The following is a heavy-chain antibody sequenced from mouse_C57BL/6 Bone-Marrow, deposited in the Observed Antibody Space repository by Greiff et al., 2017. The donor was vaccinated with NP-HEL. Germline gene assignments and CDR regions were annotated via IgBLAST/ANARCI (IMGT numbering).Heavy chain of an antibody. D-gene: IGHD2-4*01. CDR2: IDPSDSYT. V-gene: IGHV1-69*01. J-gene: IGHJ3*01. CDR1: GYTFTSYW. Sequence: VQLQQPGAELVMPGASVKLSCKASGYTFTSYWMHWVKQRPGQGLEWIGEIDPSDSYTNYNQKFKGKSTLTVDKSSSTAYMQLSSLTSKDSAVYYCARDDYDDGLGFAYWGQGTLVTVSA. CDR3: ARDDYDDGLGFAY.